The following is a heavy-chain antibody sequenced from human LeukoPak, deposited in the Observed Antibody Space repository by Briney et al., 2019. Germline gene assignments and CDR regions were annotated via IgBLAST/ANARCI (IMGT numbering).Heavy chain of an antibody. CDR1: GGSISSSSYY. Sequence: SETLSLTCTVSGGSISSSSYYWGWIRQPPGKGLEWIGSIYYSGSTYYNPSLKSRVTISVDTSKNQFSLKLRSVTAADTAVYYCARLSGDSSGWYYYYMDVWGKGTTVTISS. CDR3: ARLSGDSSGWYYYYMDV. D-gene: IGHD3-22*01. V-gene: IGHV4-39*01. CDR2: IYYSGST. J-gene: IGHJ6*03.